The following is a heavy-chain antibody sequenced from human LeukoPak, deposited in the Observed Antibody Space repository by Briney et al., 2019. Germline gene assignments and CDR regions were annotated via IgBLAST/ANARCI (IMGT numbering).Heavy chain of an antibody. D-gene: IGHD6-19*01. CDR1: GYTFTGYY. J-gene: IGHJ4*02. CDR3: ARLRWQWLVWSKGVSDY. CDR2: INPNSGGT. Sequence: ASVKVSCKASGYTFTGYYMHWVRQAPGQGLEWMGRINPNSGGTNYAQKFQGRVTMTRDTSISTAYMELSRLRSDDTAVYYCARLRWQWLVWSKGVSDYWGQGTLVTVSS. V-gene: IGHV1-2*06.